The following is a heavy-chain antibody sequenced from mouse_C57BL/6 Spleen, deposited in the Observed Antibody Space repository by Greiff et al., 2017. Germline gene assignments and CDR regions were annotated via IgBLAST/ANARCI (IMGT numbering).Heavy chain of an antibody. V-gene: IGHV1-26*01. CDR3: ARFWLRLENAMDY. CDR2: INPNNGGT. CDR1: GYTFTDYY. Sequence: VQLQQSGPELVKPGASVKISCKASGYTFTDYYMNWVKQSHGKSLEWIGDINPNNGGTSYNQKFKGKATLTVDKSSSTAYMELRSLTSEDSAVYYCARFWLRLENAMDYWGQGTSVTVSS. J-gene: IGHJ4*01. D-gene: IGHD2-2*01.